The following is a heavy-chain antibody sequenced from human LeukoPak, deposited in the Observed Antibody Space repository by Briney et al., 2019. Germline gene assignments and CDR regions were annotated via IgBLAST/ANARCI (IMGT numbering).Heavy chain of an antibody. CDR3: ARQRSGWYRY. Sequence: ASVKVSCKASGYTFTSYDINWVRQATGQGLEWMGIINPSGGSTSYAQKFQGRVTMTRDTSTSTVYMELSSLRSEDTAVYYCARQRSGWYRYWGQGTLVTVSS. CDR1: GYTFTSYD. CDR2: INPSGGST. D-gene: IGHD6-19*01. V-gene: IGHV1-46*01. J-gene: IGHJ4*02.